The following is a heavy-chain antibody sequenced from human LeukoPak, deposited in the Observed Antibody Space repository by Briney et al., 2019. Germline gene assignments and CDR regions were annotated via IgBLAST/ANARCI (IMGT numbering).Heavy chain of an antibody. D-gene: IGHD4-11*01. CDR3: AKAVDSNYPHFGS. V-gene: IGHV3-30*18. CDR1: GFTFSSYG. J-gene: IGHJ4*02. CDR2: ISYDGSDK. Sequence: PGGSLRLSCAASGFTFSSYGMHWVRQAPGKGLEWVAVISYDGSDKYYADSVKGRFTVARDNSKNTLYLQMNSLRPEDTAVYYCAKAVDSNYPHFGSWGQGTLVTVSS.